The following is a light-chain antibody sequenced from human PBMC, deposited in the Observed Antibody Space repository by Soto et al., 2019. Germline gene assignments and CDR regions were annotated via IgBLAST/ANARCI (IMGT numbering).Light chain of an antibody. V-gene: IGKV3-15*01. Sequence: EIVMTQSPATLSVSPGERATLSCRASQSVSSNLAWSQQKPGQAPRLLIYGASTRATGIPARFSGSGSGTEFTLTISSLQSEDFAVYYWQQYNNWPRTFGQGTKVDIK. J-gene: IGKJ1*01. CDR1: QSVSSN. CDR3: QQYNNWPRT. CDR2: GAS.